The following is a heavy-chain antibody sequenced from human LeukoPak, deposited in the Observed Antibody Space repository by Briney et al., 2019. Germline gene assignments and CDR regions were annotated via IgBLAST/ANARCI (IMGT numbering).Heavy chain of an antibody. V-gene: IGHV3-48*03. J-gene: IGHJ6*03. CDR2: ISSSGSTI. CDR1: GFTFSSYE. D-gene: IGHD3-3*01. Sequence: HLGGSLRLSCAAPGFTFSSYEMNWVRQAPGKGLEWVSYISSSGSTIYYADSVKGRFTISRDNAKNSLYLQMNSLRAEDTAVYYCARAPYTIFGAMDVWGKGTTVTVSS. CDR3: ARAPYTIFGAMDV.